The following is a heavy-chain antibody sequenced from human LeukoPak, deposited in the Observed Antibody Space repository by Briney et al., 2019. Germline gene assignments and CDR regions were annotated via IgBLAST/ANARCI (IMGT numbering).Heavy chain of an antibody. CDR2: TYYRSKWYN. Sequence: SWTLSLTCAISGDSVSSNSAAWNWTRQSPSRGLEWLGRTYYRSKWYNDYAVSVKSRITINPDTSKNQFSLQLNSVTPEDTAVYYCARSTTVTRQVGYWGQGTLVSVSS. J-gene: IGHJ4*01. CDR3: ARSTTVTRQVGY. CDR1: GDSVSSNSAA. D-gene: IGHD4-17*01. V-gene: IGHV6-1*01.